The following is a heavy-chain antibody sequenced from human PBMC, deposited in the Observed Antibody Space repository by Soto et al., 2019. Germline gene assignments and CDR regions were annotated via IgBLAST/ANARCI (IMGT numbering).Heavy chain of an antibody. CDR2: IKSKTDGGTT. CDR1: GFTFSNAW. J-gene: IGHJ6*02. CDR3: TTDSGAARPLYYYYYGMDV. V-gene: IGHV3-15*07. Sequence: GGSLRLSCAASGFTFSNAWMNWVRQAPGKGLEWVGRIKSKTDGGTTDYAAPVKGRFTISRDDSKNTLYLQMNSLKTEDTAVYYCTTDSGAARPLYYYYYGMDVWGQGTTVTVSS. D-gene: IGHD6-6*01.